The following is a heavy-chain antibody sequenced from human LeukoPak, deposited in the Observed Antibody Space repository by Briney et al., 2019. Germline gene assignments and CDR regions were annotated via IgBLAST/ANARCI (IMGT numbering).Heavy chain of an antibody. Sequence: SETLSLTCAVYGGSFSGYYWSWIRQPPGKGLEWIGEINHSGSTNYNPFLKSRVTMSVDTSKNQFSLKLSSVTAADTAVYYCASGHYYYGMDVWGQGTTVTVSS. CDR1: GGSFSGYY. CDR2: INHSGST. V-gene: IGHV4-34*01. CDR3: ASGHYYYGMDV. J-gene: IGHJ6*02.